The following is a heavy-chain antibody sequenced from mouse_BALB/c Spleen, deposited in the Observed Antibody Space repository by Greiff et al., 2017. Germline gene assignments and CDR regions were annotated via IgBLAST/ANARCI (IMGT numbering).Heavy chain of an antibody. J-gene: IGHJ3*01. Sequence: EVQVVESGGGLVKPGGSLKLSCAASGFTFSSYAMSWVRQTPEKRLEWVATISSGGSYTYYPDSVKGRFTISRDNAKNTLYLQMSSLRSEDTAMYYCARKEYGTFAYWGQGTLVTVSA. CDR1: GFTFSSYA. CDR3: ARKEYGTFAY. CDR2: ISSGGSYT. D-gene: IGHD2-10*02. V-gene: IGHV5-9-3*01.